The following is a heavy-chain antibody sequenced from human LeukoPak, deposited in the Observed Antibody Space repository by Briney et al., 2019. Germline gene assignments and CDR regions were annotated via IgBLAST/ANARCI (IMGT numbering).Heavy chain of an antibody. D-gene: IGHD1-26*01. V-gene: IGHV3-74*01. CDR1: GFTLSSYW. Sequence: GGSLRLSCEASGFTLSSYWMHWVRQAPGKGLEWVSRIYSDGSSTTYADPVKGRFTISRDNFKNTLYVQMNSLRAEDTAVYYCVKDESGSYEPGYFQHWGQGTLVTVSS. CDR3: VKDESGSYEPGYFQH. CDR2: IYSDGSST. J-gene: IGHJ1*01.